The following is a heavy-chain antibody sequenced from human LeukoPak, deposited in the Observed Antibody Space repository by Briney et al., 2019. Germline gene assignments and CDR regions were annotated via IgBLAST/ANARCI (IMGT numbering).Heavy chain of an antibody. V-gene: IGHV3-66*01. CDR3: ARESGYYGSGSYYNDTYYYYGMDV. Sequence: GGSLRLSCAASGFTVSGNYMSWVRQAPGKGLEWVSVTYSGGSTYYADSVKGRFTISRDSSKNTLYLQMNSLRAEDTAVYYCARESGYYGSGSYYNDTYYYYGMDVWGQGTTVTVSS. CDR2: TYSGGST. D-gene: IGHD3-10*01. CDR1: GFTVSGNY. J-gene: IGHJ6*02.